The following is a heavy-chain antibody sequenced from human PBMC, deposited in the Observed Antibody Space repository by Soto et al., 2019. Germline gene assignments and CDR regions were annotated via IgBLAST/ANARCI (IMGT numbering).Heavy chain of an antibody. Sequence: QVQLQESGPGLVKPSETLSLTCTVSGGSISSYYWSWIRQPAGKGLEWIGRIYTSGSTNYNPSLKSRVTMSVDTSKNQSSLSLSSVTAADTAVYYCASEKARGTQNNYYGRGGGWYYYYGMDVWGQGTTVTVSS. CDR3: ASEKARGTQNNYYGRGGGWYYYYGMDV. V-gene: IGHV4-4*07. CDR2: IYTSGST. D-gene: IGHD3-10*01. CDR1: GGSISSYY. J-gene: IGHJ6*02.